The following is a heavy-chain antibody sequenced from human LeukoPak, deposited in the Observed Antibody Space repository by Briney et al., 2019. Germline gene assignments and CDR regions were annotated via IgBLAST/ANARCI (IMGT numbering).Heavy chain of an antibody. CDR2: INPSGGSK. J-gene: IGHJ4*02. D-gene: IGHD3-3*01. V-gene: IGHV1-46*01. CDR3: SRAGVVDFWSRYKTY. Sequence: ASVKVSCKASGYTFTRYYIHWVRHAPGQGPEWMGIINPSGGSKNYGQRFQGRVTMTRDMATSTLFIEVRSLRCDETAGDYLSRAGVVDFWSRYKTYWGQGTLVTVHS. CDR1: GYTFTRYY.